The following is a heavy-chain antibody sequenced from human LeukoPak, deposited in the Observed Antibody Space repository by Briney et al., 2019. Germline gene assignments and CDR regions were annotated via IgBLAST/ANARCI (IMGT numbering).Heavy chain of an antibody. Sequence: PGGSLRLSCAASGFTFSSYEMNWVRQAPGKGLEWVSYISSSGSTIYYADSVKGRFTISRDNAKNSLYLQMNSLRAEDTAVYYCARGFSSSYYMDVWGKGTTVTISS. CDR2: ISSSGSTI. V-gene: IGHV3-48*03. CDR1: GFTFSSYE. J-gene: IGHJ6*03. CDR3: ARGFSSSYYMDV. D-gene: IGHD6-13*01.